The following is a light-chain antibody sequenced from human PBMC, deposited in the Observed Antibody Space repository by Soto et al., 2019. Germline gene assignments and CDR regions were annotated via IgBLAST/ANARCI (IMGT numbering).Light chain of an antibody. CDR2: DAS. CDR3: QQRSNWPFVT. Sequence: EIVLTHSPATLSLSPGERATLSCRASQSVSTYLAWFQQKPGQAPRLLIYDASNRATGIPARFSGSGSGTDFTLTISSLEPEDFAVYYCQQRSNWPFVTFGQGTKVDIK. CDR1: QSVSTY. J-gene: IGKJ1*01. V-gene: IGKV3-11*01.